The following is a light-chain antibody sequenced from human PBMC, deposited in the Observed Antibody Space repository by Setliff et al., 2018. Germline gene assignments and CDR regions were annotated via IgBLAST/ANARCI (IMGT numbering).Light chain of an antibody. V-gene: IGLV1-44*01. CDR2: SNN. J-gene: IGLJ1*01. CDR1: SSNIGSNT. Sequence: ALTQPPSASGTPGQRVTISCSGSSSNIGSNTVNWYQQLPGTAPKLLIYSNNQRPSGVPDRFSGSKSGTSASLAISGLQSEDEADYYCAAWDDSLNGRVFGTGTKVTVL. CDR3: AAWDDSLNGRV.